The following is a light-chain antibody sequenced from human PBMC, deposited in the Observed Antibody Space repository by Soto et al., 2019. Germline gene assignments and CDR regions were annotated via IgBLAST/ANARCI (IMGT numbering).Light chain of an antibody. CDR2: DVN. V-gene: IGLV2-14*01. CDR3: SSYTGSSTFV. J-gene: IGLJ1*01. CDR1: SSDVGGYDY. Sequence: QSVLTQSASVSGSPGQSITISCTGTSSDVGGYDYVSWYQQLPGKAPKLLIYDVNNRPSGVSHRFSGSKSGNTASLTISGLRAEDEADYYCSSYTGSSTFVFGTGTKV.